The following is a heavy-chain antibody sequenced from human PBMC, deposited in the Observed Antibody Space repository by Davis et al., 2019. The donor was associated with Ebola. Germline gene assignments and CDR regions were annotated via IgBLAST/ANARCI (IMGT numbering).Heavy chain of an antibody. CDR2: ITSDGSDT. D-gene: IGHD3-16*01. V-gene: IGHV3-74*01. CDR1: GFMFSSYW. Sequence: HTGGSLRLSCAASGFMFSSYWMSWVRQAPGKGLVWVSRITSDGSDTRYADSVKGRFTISRDNAKNTVYLQMNSLRAEDTAVYYCARDRMGASTFDYWGQGALVTVSS. CDR3: ARDRMGASTFDY. J-gene: IGHJ4*02.